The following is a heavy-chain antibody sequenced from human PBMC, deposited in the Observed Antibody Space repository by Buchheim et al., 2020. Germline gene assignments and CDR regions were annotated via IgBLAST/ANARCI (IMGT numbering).Heavy chain of an antibody. CDR2: INHSGST. D-gene: IGHD3-10*01. CDR1: GGSFSGYY. V-gene: IGHV4-34*01. J-gene: IGHJ4*02. Sequence: QVQLQQWGAGLLKPSETLSLTCAVYGGSFSGYYWSWIRQPPGKGLEWIGEINHSGSTNYNPSLKSRVTISVDTSKNQLSLQLSSVTAADTAVYYCARRITMVRGVTWGYFDYWGQGTL. CDR3: ARRITMVRGVTWGYFDY.